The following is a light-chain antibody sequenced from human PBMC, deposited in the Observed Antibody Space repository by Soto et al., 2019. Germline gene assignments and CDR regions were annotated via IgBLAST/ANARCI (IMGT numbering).Light chain of an antibody. CDR2: GAS. V-gene: IGKV1-5*01. CDR3: QHHTSYPQT. CDR1: QSIRHY. Sequence: DIQMTQSPPTLSASVGDRVTITCRASQSIRHYLAWYQQMPGKAPKLLIYGASTLQSGVPSRFSGSGSWTEFTLTISSLQPDDFGTSSCQHHTSYPQTFRQGT. J-gene: IGKJ1*01.